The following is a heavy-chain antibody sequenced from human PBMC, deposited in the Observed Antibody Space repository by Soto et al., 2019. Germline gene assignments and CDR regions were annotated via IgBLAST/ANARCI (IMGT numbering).Heavy chain of an antibody. V-gene: IGHV1-24*01. CDR3: ATSQGNWSYGLGAYDI. D-gene: IGHD1-7*01. CDR2: FDPEDGET. J-gene: IGHJ3*02. CDR1: GYTLTELS. Sequence: ASVKVSCKVSGYTLTELSMHWVRQAPGKGLEWMGGFDPEDGETIYAQKFQGRVTMTEDTSTDTAYMELSSLRSEDTAVYYCATSQGNWSYGLGAYDIWSQGTMVTVSS.